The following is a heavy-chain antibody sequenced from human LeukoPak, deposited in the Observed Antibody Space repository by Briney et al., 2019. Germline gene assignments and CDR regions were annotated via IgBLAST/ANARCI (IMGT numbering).Heavy chain of an antibody. CDR3: ARDMYYYDSSGTGLYYFDY. J-gene: IGHJ4*02. CDR1: GGSFSGYY. Sequence: SETLSLTCAVYGGSFSGYYWSWIRQPAGKGLEWIGRIYTSGSTNYNPSLKSRVTMSVDTSKNQFSLKLSSVTAADTAVYYCARDMYYYDSSGTGLYYFDYWGQGTLVTVSS. V-gene: IGHV4-4*07. CDR2: IYTSGST. D-gene: IGHD3-22*01.